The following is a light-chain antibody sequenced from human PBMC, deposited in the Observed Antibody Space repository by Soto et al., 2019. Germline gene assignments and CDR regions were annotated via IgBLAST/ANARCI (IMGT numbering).Light chain of an antibody. J-gene: IGKJ1*01. Sequence: ELVLTHSPGTLSLSPGERATLSCRASQIVNNDYLAWYQQKPGQAPRLVIYAASSRATGVPDRFSGSGSGTDFTLTISRLEPEDFAVYYCQQYAKAPLTFGQGTKVDI. V-gene: IGKV3-20*01. CDR1: QIVNNDY. CDR3: QQYAKAPLT. CDR2: AAS.